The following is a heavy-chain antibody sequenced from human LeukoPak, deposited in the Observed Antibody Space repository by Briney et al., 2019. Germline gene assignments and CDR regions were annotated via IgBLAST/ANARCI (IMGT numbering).Heavy chain of an antibody. CDR3: ARQLVVVLPAEFDF. CDR1: GGSISSSSYY. J-gene: IGHJ4*02. CDR2: IYYSGST. Sequence: SETLSLTCTVSGGSISSSSYYGGWIRQPPGKGLEWFGSIYYSGSTYYNPSLKSRVTISVDSSKNQFSLKLSSVTAADTAVYYCARQLVVVLPAEFDFWGQGTLVTVSS. V-gene: IGHV4-39*01. D-gene: IGHD2-2*01.